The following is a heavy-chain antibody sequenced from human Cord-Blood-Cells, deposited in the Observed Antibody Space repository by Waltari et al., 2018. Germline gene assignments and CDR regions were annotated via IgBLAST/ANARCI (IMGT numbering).Heavy chain of an antibody. V-gene: IGHV4-4*02. J-gene: IGHJ4*02. Sequence: QVQLQESGPGLVKPSGTLSLTCAVSGDSISSSNWWSGVRQPPGKGLEWIGEIYHSGSTNYNPSLKSRVTISVDKSKNQFSLKLSSVTAADTAVYYCAVRDSSGYYYFDYWGQGTLVTVSS. CDR2: IYHSGST. CDR1: GDSISSSNW. CDR3: AVRDSSGYYYFDY. D-gene: IGHD3-22*01.